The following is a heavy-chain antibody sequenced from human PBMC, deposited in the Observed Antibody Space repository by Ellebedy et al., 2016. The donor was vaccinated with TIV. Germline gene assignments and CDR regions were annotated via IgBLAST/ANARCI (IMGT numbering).Heavy chain of an antibody. V-gene: IGHV3-74*01. J-gene: IGHJ2*01. CDR1: GFTFSSYW. CDR3: ARGAPVDL. Sequence: PGGSLRLSCAASGFTFSSYWMHWVRQAPGKGPVWVSRINSDGSSTDYADSVKGRFTISRDNAKNTLYLQMNSLRVEDTAVYYCARGAPVDLWGRGTLVTVSS. CDR2: INSDGSST.